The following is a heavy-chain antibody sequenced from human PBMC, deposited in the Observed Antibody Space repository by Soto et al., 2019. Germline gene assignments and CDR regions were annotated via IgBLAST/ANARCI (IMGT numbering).Heavy chain of an antibody. D-gene: IGHD3-10*01. CDR1: GYTFTSYG. J-gene: IGHJ4*02. CDR3: ARADRFGSGSYLFDY. CDR2: MNPNTGNT. Sequence: GASVKVSCKASGYTFTSYGVNWVRQAAGQGLEWMGWMNPNTGNTGYAQKFQGRVTMTRNTSISTAYMELSSLTSEDTAVYYCARADRFGSGSYLFDYWGQGTLVTVSS. V-gene: IGHV1-8*01.